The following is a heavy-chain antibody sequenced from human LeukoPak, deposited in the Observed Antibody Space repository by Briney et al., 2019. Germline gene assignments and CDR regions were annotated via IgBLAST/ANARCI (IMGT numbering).Heavy chain of an antibody. D-gene: IGHD3-3*01. Sequence: GGPLRLSCAASGFTFSSYSMNWVRQAPGKGLEWVSSISSSSSYIYYADSVKGRFTISRDNAKSSLYLQMNSLRAEDTAVYYCAKTYYDFWSGQGAFDIWGQGTMVTVSS. CDR3: AKTYYDFWSGQGAFDI. CDR1: GFTFSSYS. V-gene: IGHV3-21*01. J-gene: IGHJ3*02. CDR2: ISSSSSYI.